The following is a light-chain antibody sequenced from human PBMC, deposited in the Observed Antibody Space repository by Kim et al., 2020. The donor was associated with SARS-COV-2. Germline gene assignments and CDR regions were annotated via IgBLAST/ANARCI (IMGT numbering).Light chain of an antibody. J-gene: IGLJ3*02. CDR3: SSYTSSSLNWV. V-gene: IGLV2-14*01. CDR1: SSDVGGYNY. Sequence: QSALTQPASVSGSPGQSITISCTGTSSDVGGYNYVSWYQQHPGKAPKLMIYDVSKRPSGVSNRFSGSKSGNTASLTISGLQAEDEADYYCSSYTSSSLNWVFGGGTKLTVL. CDR2: DVS.